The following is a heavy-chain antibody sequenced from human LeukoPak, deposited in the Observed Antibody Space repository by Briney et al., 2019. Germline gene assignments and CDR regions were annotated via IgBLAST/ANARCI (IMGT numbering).Heavy chain of an antibody. CDR3: VRIYYDSGGYYYDY. V-gene: IGHV3-64D*06. D-gene: IGHD3-22*01. CDR2: ISSNGGNT. Sequence: GGSLRLSCSAFGFTFSSYAMHWVRQAPGKGLEYVSAISSNGGNTYYADSVKGRFTISRDNSKNTLYLQMSSLRAEDTAVYYCVRIYYDSGGYYYDYWGQGTLVTVSS. CDR1: GFTFSSYA. J-gene: IGHJ4*02.